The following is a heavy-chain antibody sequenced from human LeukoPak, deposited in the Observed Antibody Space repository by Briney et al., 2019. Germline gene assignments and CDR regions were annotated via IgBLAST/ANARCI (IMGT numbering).Heavy chain of an antibody. Sequence: PGGSLRLSCAASGFSFSSHGMNWVRQAPGKGLEWVSSISKSGTYIYYPDSVRGRFTISRDNANNSLYLQMNSLRGEDTAMYYCARGSGTHFWGQGTRVTVSS. D-gene: IGHD3-10*01. CDR2: ISKSGTYI. J-gene: IGHJ4*02. V-gene: IGHV3-21*01. CDR3: ARGSGTHF. CDR1: GFSFSSHG.